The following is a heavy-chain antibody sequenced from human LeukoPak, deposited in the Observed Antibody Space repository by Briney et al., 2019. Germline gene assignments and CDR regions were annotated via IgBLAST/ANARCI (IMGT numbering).Heavy chain of an antibody. CDR2: IRSKAYGGTT. CDR1: GFTFGDYA. CDR3: ARDRAGTKGYYFDY. V-gene: IGHV3-49*03. D-gene: IGHD1-7*01. Sequence: GGSLRLSCTASGFTFGDYAMSWIRQAPGKGLEWVGFIRSKAYGGTTEYAASVKGRFTISRDDSKSIAYLQMNSLKTEDTAVYYCARDRAGTKGYYFDYWGQGTLVTVSS. J-gene: IGHJ4*02.